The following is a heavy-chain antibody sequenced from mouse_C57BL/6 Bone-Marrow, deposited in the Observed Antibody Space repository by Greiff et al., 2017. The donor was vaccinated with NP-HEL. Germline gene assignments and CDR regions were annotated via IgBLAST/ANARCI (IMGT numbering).Heavy chain of an antibody. CDR1: GYAFSSSW. Sequence: VKLQESGPELVKPGASVKISCKASGYAFSSSWMNWVKQRPGKGLEWIGRIYPGDGDTNYNGKFKGKATLTADKSSSTAYMQLSSLTSEDSAVYFCARGQLVHWYFDVWGTGTTVTVSS. V-gene: IGHV1-82*01. CDR2: IYPGDGDT. J-gene: IGHJ1*03. D-gene: IGHD4-1*02. CDR3: ARGQLVHWYFDV.